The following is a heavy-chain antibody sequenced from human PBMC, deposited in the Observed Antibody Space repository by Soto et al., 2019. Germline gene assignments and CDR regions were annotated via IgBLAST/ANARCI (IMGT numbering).Heavy chain of an antibody. D-gene: IGHD3-16*01. Sequence: QVQLVQSGAEVKKPGSSVKVSCKASGGTFSSYAISWVRQAPGQGLEWMGGIIPIFGTADYAQKFQGRVTVTADESTSTAYMELSSLRSEDTAVYYLASHGGGAPEGRYYYGRDVWGQGTTVTVSS. CDR1: GGTFSSYA. J-gene: IGHJ6*02. CDR2: IIPIFGTA. V-gene: IGHV1-69*12. CDR3: ASHGGGAPEGRYYYGRDV.